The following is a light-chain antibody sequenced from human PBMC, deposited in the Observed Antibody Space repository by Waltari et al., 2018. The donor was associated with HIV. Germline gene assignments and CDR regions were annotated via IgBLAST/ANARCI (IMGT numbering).Light chain of an antibody. CDR3: QQYNSYLYT. CDR2: KAS. CDR1: QSISSW. V-gene: IGKV1-5*03. Sequence: DIQMTQSPSTLSASVGDRVTITCRASQSISSWLAWNQQKPGKAPKLLIQKASSLESGVPSRFSGSGSGTEFTLTISSLQPDDFATYYCQQYNSYLYTFGQGTKLEIK. J-gene: IGKJ2*01.